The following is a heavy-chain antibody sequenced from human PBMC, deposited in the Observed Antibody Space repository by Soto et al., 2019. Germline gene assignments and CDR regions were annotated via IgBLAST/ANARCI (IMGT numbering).Heavy chain of an antibody. V-gene: IGHV3-23*01. D-gene: IGHD3-22*01. CDR2: ISGSGGST. CDR1: GFTFSSYA. J-gene: IGHJ4*02. CDR3: ANPEPSEEDSSGYRFDY. Sequence: EVQLLESGGGLVQPGGSLRLSCAASGFTFSSYAMSWVRQAPGKGLEWVSAISGSGGSTYYADSVKGRFTISRDNSKNTLYLQMNSLRAEDTAVYYCANPEPSEEDSSGYRFDYWGQGTLVTVSS.